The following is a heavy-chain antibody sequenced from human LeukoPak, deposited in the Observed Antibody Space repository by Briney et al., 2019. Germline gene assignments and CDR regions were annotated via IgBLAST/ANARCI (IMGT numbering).Heavy chain of an antibody. CDR2: IYHSGST. CDR1: GYSISSGYY. CDR3: ARAEGNNCFDP. J-gene: IGHJ5*02. Sequence: SETLSLTCTVSGYSISSGYYWGWIRQPPGKGLEWIVSIYHSGSTYYNPSLKSRVTISVDTSKNQFSLKLSSVTAADTAVYYCARAEGNNCFDPWGQGTLVSVSS. V-gene: IGHV4-38-2*02.